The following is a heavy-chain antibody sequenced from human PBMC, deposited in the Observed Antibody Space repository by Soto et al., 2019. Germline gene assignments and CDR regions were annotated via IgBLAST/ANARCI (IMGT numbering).Heavy chain of an antibody. D-gene: IGHD3-22*01. CDR2: IHSSGSI. CDR3: ARDLDGLHDDTSGPFPRPG. V-gene: IGHV4-30-4*01. CDR1: GGSISSDDYY. J-gene: IGHJ1*01. Sequence: SETLSLTCTVSGGSISSDDYYWSWIRQAPGRGLEWIGYIHSSGSIYYDPSLKSRATMSIDTAGNQFSLKVSSVTVADTAVYYCARDLDGLHDDTSGPFPRPGWGQGTLVTVSS.